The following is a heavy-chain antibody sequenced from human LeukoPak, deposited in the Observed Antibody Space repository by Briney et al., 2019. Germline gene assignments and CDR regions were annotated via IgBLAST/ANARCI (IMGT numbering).Heavy chain of an antibody. J-gene: IGHJ4*02. CDR2: IYYSGGT. CDR1: GGSISSYY. CDR3: ARGRGIAAATDY. Sequence: PLETLSLTCTVSGGSISSYYWSWIRQPPGKGLEWIGYIYYSGGTNYNPSLKSRVTISVDTSKNQYSLKLSSVTAADTAVYYCARGRGIAAATDYWGQGTLVTVSS. V-gene: IGHV4-59*12. D-gene: IGHD6-13*01.